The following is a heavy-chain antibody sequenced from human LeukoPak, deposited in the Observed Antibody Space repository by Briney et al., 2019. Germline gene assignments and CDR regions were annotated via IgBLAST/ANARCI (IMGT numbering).Heavy chain of an antibody. J-gene: IGHJ4*02. CDR1: GGSISSY. CDR2: IYYSGST. Sequence: SETLSLTCTVSGGSISSYWSWIRRPPGKGLDWIGYIYYSGSTNYNPSLKSRVTISVDTSKNQFSLKLSSVTAADTAVYYCARQGAAAAGTDFDYWGQGTLVTVSS. V-gene: IGHV4-59*08. CDR3: ARQGAAAAGTDFDY. D-gene: IGHD6-13*01.